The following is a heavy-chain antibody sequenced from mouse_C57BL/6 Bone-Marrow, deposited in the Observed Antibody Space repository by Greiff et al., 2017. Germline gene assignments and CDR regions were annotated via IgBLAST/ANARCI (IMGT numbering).Heavy chain of an antibody. J-gene: IGHJ1*03. Sequence: VQLVESGPELVKPGASVKLSCKASGYTFTSYDINWVKQRPGQGLEWIGWIYPRDGSTKYNEKFKGKATLTVDKSSSTAYMQLSSLTSEDSAVYYCARDYYYGSRWYFDVWGTGTTVTVSS. CDR2: IYPRDGST. D-gene: IGHD1-1*01. CDR3: ARDYYYGSRWYFDV. CDR1: GYTFTSYD. V-gene: IGHV1-85*01.